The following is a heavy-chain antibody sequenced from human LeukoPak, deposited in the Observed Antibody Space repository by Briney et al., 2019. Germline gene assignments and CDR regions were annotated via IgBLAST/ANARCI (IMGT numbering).Heavy chain of an antibody. Sequence: PGGSLRLSCAASGFTFSTNAMSWVRQAPGKGLEWVSAISDSGGSAYYADSVKGRFTISRDNSKNTLYLQMNSLRAEDTAVYYCAKTLCGGDCYFYAEYFQHWGQGTLVTVSS. CDR3: AKTLCGGDCYFYAEYFQH. CDR1: GFTFSTNA. V-gene: IGHV3-23*01. J-gene: IGHJ1*01. CDR2: ISDSGGSA. D-gene: IGHD2-21*02.